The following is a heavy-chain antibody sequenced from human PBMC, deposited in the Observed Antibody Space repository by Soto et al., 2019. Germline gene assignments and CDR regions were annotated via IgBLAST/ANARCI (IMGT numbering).Heavy chain of an antibody. V-gene: IGHV1-69*13. J-gene: IGHJ5*02. D-gene: IGHD3-22*01. CDR3: ARPLDYYDSSGYHPSGWFDP. CDR2: IIPILGTA. Sequence: GASVKVSCKASGGTFSSYAISWVRQAPGQGLEWMGGIIPILGTANYAQKFQGRVTITADESTSTAYMELSSLRSEDTAVYYCARPLDYYDSSGYHPSGWFDPWGQGTLVTVSS. CDR1: GGTFSSYA.